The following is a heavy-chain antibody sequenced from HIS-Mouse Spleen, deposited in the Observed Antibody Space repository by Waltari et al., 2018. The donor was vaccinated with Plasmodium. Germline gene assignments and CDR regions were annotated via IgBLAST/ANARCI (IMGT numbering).Heavy chain of an antibody. CDR2: INHSGST. Sequence: QVQLQQWGAGLLKPSETLSRTCAVYGGSFSGYSWSWIRQPPGKGLEWIGEINHSGSTNYNPSLKSRVTISVDTSKNQFSLKLSSVTAADTAVYYCARVTSSGVYWYFDLWGRGTLVTVSS. CDR1: GGSFSGYS. J-gene: IGHJ2*01. V-gene: IGHV4-34*01. CDR3: ARVTSSGVYWYFDL. D-gene: IGHD3-3*01.